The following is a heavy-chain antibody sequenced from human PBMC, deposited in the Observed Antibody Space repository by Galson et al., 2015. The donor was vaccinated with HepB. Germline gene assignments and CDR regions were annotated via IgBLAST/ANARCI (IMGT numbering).Heavy chain of an antibody. D-gene: IGHD1-26*01. J-gene: IGHJ4*02. CDR1: GITFGGYW. Sequence: SLRLSCAASGITFGGYWMHWVRQAPGKGLVWVARINSDGSSRYYADSVRGRFTISRDNARNTLFLQMDSLRAEDTALFYCARHSGTYLDYWGQGTLVTVSS. CDR2: INSDGSSR. CDR3: ARHSGTYLDY. V-gene: IGHV3-74*01.